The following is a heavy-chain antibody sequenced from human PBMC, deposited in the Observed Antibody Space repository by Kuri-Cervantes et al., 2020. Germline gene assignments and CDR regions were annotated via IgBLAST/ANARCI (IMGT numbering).Heavy chain of an antibody. Sequence: GESLKISCAASGFTFSSYGMHWVRQAPGKGLEWVAVISYDGSNKYYADSVKGRFTISRDNSKNSLYLQMNSLRAEDTALYYCAKGKWRSGWYSYYYYYGMDVWGQGTTVTVSS. V-gene: IGHV3-30*18. J-gene: IGHJ6*02. CDR2: ISYDGSNK. D-gene: IGHD6-19*01. CDR1: GFTFSSYG. CDR3: AKGKWRSGWYSYYYYYGMDV.